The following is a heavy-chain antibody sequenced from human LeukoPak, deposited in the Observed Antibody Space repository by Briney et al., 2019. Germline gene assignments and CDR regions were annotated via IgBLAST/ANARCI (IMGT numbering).Heavy chain of an antibody. CDR2: ISSSSSYI. Sequence: GGSLRLSCAASGFTFSSYSMNWVRQAPGKGLEWVSSISSSSSYIYYADSVKGRFTISRDNSKNTLYLQMNSLRAEDTAVYYCAKDFRDGYNSIDYWGQGTLVTVSS. D-gene: IGHD5-24*01. CDR3: AKDFRDGYNSIDY. J-gene: IGHJ4*02. V-gene: IGHV3-21*04. CDR1: GFTFSSYS.